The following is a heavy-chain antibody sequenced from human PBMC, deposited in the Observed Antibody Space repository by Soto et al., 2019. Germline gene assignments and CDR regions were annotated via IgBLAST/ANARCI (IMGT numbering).Heavy chain of an antibody. CDR1: GFNFNNYA. CDR2: ISSSGGTT. D-gene: IGHD3-3*01. CDR3: AKGEAFGVVIIGYYYGMDV. V-gene: IGHV3-23*01. Sequence: PGGSLRLSCATSGFNFNNYAMSWVRQAPGERLEWVSFISSSGGTTYYADSVKGRFTISRDNSRNTVFLQMNTLGAEDTAIYYCAKGEAFGVVIIGYYYGMDVWGQGTTVTVSS. J-gene: IGHJ6*02.